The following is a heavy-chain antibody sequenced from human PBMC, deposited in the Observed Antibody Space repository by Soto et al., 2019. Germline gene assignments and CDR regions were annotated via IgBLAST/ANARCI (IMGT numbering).Heavy chain of an antibody. CDR3: AKDARRTDGWYYFAY. CDR1: GFTFSYYA. J-gene: IGHJ4*02. V-gene: IGHV3-23*01. D-gene: IGHD6-19*01. CDR2: LSDRGDTT. Sequence: GGSLRLSCSASGFTFSYYAMGWVRQAPGKGLEWVSVLSDRGDTTYYADSVKGRFTISRDNSNNALFLQMSSLRDEDTAIYYCAKDARRTDGWYYFAYCGQGALVIVSS.